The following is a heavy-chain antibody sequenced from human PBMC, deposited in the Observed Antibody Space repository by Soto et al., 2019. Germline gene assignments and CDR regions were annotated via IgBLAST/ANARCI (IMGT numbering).Heavy chain of an antibody. CDR3: ARDPYVWGSYRLDAFDI. CDR2: TYYRSKWYN. D-gene: IGHD3-16*02. CDR1: GDSVSSNSAA. V-gene: IGHV6-1*01. Sequence: SQTLSLTCAISGDSVSSNSAAWNWIRQSPSRGLEWLGRTYYRSKWYNDYAVSVKSRITINPDTSKNQFSLQLNSVTPEDTAVYYCARDPYVWGSYRLDAFDIWGQGTMVTVSS. J-gene: IGHJ3*02.